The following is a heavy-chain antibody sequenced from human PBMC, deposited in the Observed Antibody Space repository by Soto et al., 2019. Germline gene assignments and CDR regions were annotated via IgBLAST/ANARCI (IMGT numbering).Heavy chain of an antibody. CDR1: GASINSGNYN. CDR2: IDYSGSA. CDR3: ARGIGASIFGGFDP. D-gene: IGHD3-3*01. Sequence: VQLQESGPGLVKPSQTLSLICTVSGASINSGNYNWTWIRQHTGRGLEWIGCIDYSGSAYYNPSLKSRVAISVDTSKDQFSLNLTSVTAADPAVYYCARGIGASIFGGFDPWGQGTLVTVSS. V-gene: IGHV4-31*03. J-gene: IGHJ5*02.